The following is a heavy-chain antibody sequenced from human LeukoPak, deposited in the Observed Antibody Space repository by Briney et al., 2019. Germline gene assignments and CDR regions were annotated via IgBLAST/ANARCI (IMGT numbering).Heavy chain of an antibody. CDR3: ARGHNWNDPPYYDNYYYMDV. V-gene: IGHV1-18*01. CDR2: ISAYNGNT. CDR1: GYTLSSYG. J-gene: IGHJ6*03. D-gene: IGHD1-1*01. Sequence: ASVKVPCKASGYTLSSYGISWVRQAHGQGLEWVGWISAYNGNTYYAQKLQGRVTMTTDTSTSTVYMELGSLTPDDTAVYYCARGHNWNDPPYYDNYYYMDVWGKGTTATVSS.